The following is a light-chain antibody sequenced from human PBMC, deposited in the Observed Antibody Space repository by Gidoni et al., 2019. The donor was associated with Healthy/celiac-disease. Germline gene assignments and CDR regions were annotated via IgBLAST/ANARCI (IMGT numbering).Light chain of an antibody. CDR2: VAS. V-gene: IGKV1-9*01. Sequence: DIQLTWSPSFLPASVCVRVTITSRASQGNSSYLAWYQQNRGKASKFLIHVASTLQSWVPSRFSGSGSGTEVTLTISSLQPEDFATYYCQQLNSYPLTFGPGTKVHIK. CDR1: QGNSSY. CDR3: QQLNSYPLT. J-gene: IGKJ3*01.